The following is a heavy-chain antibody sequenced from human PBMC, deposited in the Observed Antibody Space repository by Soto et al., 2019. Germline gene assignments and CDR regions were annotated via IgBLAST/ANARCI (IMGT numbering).Heavy chain of an antibody. CDR2: ISGSGGST. J-gene: IGHJ4*02. Sequence: GGSLRLSCAASGFTFSNYAMSWVRQAPGKGLEWVSAISGSGGSTYYADSVKGRFTISRDNSKDTLYLEMNSLRAEDTAVYYCAEVASRSWYQGIDYWGQGNLVTVSS. V-gene: IGHV3-23*01. CDR3: AEVASRSWYQGIDY. D-gene: IGHD6-13*01. CDR1: GFTFSNYA.